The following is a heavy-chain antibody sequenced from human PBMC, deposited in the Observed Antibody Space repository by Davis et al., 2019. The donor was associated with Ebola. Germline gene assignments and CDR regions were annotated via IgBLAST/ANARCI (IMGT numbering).Heavy chain of an antibody. CDR1: GFTFSDYY. Sequence: GESLKISCAASGFTFSDYYMSWIRQAPGKGLEWVSYISSSSSYTNYADSVKGRFTISRDNSKNTVYLQMNSLRVEDTARYYCASDNGGNNDYSSDYWGQGTLVIVSS. CDR2: ISSSSSYT. D-gene: IGHD2-8*01. J-gene: IGHJ4*02. CDR3: ASDNGGNNDYSSDY. V-gene: IGHV3-11*05.